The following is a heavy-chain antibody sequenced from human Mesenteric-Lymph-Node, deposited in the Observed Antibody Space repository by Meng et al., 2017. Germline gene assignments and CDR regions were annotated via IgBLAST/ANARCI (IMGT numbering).Heavy chain of an antibody. CDR2: IYYSGST. J-gene: IGHJ3*02. Sequence: SETLSLTCTVSGGSISTSNYYWSWIRQPPGKGLEWIGNIYYSGSTNYNASLKNRVTISVDTSKNQFSLKLSSVTAADTAVYYCARDPKYSSSWFDAFDIWGQGTMVTVSS. CDR1: GGSISTSNYY. CDR3: ARDPKYSSSWFDAFDI. V-gene: IGHV4-39*07. D-gene: IGHD6-13*01.